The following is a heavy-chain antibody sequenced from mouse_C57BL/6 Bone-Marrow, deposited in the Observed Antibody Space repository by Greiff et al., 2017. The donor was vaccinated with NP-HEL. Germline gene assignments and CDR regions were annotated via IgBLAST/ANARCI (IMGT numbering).Heavy chain of an antibody. Sequence: VQLQQSGPVLVKPGASVKMSRKASGYTFNDYYMNWVKQSHGKSLEWIGVINPYNGGTSYKQKFKGKGTLTVEQSPSTAYMELNSLTSEDSAVYYCARLWSYFDYWGQGTTLTVSS. V-gene: IGHV1-19*01. CDR2: INPYNGGT. CDR1: GYTFNDYY. D-gene: IGHD1-1*02. J-gene: IGHJ2*01. CDR3: ARLWSYFDY.